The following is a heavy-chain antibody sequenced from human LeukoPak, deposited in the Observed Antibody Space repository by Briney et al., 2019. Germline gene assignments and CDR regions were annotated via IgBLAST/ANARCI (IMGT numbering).Heavy chain of an antibody. J-gene: IGHJ4*02. Sequence: SETLSLTCTVSGGSVSSSSYYWGWLRQPPGKGLEWFGNIYYSGNTYYNPSLQGRVTISVYTYKNHFSLKLTSGSAADTAVYYCARVYSGYDYPFDLWGQETRVSVFS. CDR3: ARVYSGYDYPFDL. D-gene: IGHD5-12*01. CDR1: GGSVSSSSYY. V-gene: IGHV4-39*02. CDR2: IYYSGNT.